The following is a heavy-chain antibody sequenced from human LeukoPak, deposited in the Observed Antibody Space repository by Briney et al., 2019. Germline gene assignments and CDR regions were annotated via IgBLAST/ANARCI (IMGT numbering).Heavy chain of an antibody. CDR2: LSVDGINK. CDR3: SRDKVGGIASDY. V-gene: IGHV3-33*05. J-gene: IGHJ4*02. CDR1: GFSVSTYG. Sequence: PGGSLRLSCAASGFSVSTYGMHWVRQAPGKGLEWLTFLSVDGINKAYGGSVTGRFSISRDKFSNTLYLQKSSLRVDDTGIYYCSRDKVGGIASDYWGQGTLVTVSS. D-gene: IGHD1-26*01.